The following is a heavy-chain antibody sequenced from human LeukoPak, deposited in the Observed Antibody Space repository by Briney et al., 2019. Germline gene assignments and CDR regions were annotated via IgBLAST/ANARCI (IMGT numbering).Heavy chain of an antibody. Sequence: SETLSLTCAVYGGSFSGYYWSWIRQPPGKGLEWIGEINHSGSTNYNPSLKSRVTISVDTSKNQFSLKLSSVTAADTAVYYCARSLLWFGELLRAWGKGTLVTVSS. J-gene: IGHJ5*02. CDR3: ARSLLWFGELLRA. D-gene: IGHD3-10*01. CDR2: INHSGST. V-gene: IGHV4-34*01. CDR1: GGSFSGYY.